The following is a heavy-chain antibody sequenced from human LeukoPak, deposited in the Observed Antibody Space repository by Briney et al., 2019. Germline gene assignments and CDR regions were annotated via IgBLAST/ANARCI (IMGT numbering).Heavy chain of an antibody. V-gene: IGHV3-21*01. CDR2: ISSSSSYI. Sequence: GGSLRLSCAASGFTFSSYSMNWVRQAPGKGLEWVSCISSSSSYIYYADSVKGRFTISRDNAKNSLYLQMNSLRAEDTAVYYCARDRDYYGSGSYSLPGYYYYYMDVWGKGTTVTISS. CDR1: GFTFSSYS. J-gene: IGHJ6*03. CDR3: ARDRDYYGSGSYSLPGYYYYYMDV. D-gene: IGHD3-10*01.